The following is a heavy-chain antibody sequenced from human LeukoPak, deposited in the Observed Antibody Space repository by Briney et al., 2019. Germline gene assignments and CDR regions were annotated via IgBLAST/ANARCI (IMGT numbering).Heavy chain of an antibody. CDR1: GGTFKSYA. CDR3: ARGAHSGSYSSWFHP. CDR2: IIPMFAPA. V-gene: IGHV1-69*05. J-gene: IGHJ5*02. D-gene: IGHD3-10*01. Sequence: SVKVSCKASGGTFKSYAITWVRQAPGQGLEWMGGIIPMFAPARYAQNFQGRVTITTDESTSTAYMELSSLKSEDTAVYYCARGAHSGSYSSWFHPWGQGTLVTVSS.